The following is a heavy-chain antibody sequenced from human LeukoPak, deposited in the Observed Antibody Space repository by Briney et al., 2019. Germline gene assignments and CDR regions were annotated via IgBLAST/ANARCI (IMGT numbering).Heavy chain of an antibody. V-gene: IGHV4-34*01. Sequence: SETLSLTCAVYGGSFSGYYWSWIRQPPGKGLEWIGEINHSGSTNYNPSLKSRVTISVDTSKNQFSLKLSPVTAADTAVYYCARGTRMGRFAYWGQGTLVTVSS. CDR2: INHSGST. D-gene: IGHD1-26*01. CDR3: ARGTRMGRFAY. CDR1: GGSFSGYY. J-gene: IGHJ4*02.